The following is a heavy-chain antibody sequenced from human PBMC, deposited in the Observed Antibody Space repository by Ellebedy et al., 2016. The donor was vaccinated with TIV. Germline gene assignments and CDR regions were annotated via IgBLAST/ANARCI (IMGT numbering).Heavy chain of an antibody. J-gene: IGHJ4*02. CDR3: PRVGYSYPGY. V-gene: IGHV1-8*01. Sequence: AASVKVSCKASGYTFTSYDINWVRQATGQGLEWMGWMNANSGNTGYAQKFQGRVTMTSNTSINTAYMELRSLRSEDTAVYYCPRVGYSYPGYWGQGTLVTVSS. CDR2: MNANSGNT. D-gene: IGHD5-18*01. CDR1: GYTFTSYD.